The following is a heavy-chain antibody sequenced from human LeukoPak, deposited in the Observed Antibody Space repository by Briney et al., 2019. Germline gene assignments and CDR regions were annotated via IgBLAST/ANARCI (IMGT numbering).Heavy chain of an antibody. Sequence: GGSLKLSCAASGFTFSGSTVFWVRQASGKGLEWVGRIRSKANSYATAYAASVKGRFIISRDDSKNTAYLQMNSLKTEDTAVYYCAGYSGSRDPEYWGQETLVTVSS. V-gene: IGHV3-73*01. D-gene: IGHD1-26*01. J-gene: IGHJ4*02. CDR1: GFTFSGST. CDR3: AGYSGSRDPEY. CDR2: IRSKANSYAT.